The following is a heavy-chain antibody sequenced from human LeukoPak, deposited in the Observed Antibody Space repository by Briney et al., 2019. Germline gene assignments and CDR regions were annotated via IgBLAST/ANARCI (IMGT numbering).Heavy chain of an antibody. D-gene: IGHD3-10*01. V-gene: IGHV3-21*04. J-gene: IGHJ4*02. Sequence: GGSLRLSCAASGFTFSSYSMNWVRQAPGKGLEWVSSISSSSSYIYYADSVKGRFTISRDSAKNSLYLQMNSLRAEDTAVYYCAREQKLYDGSGSSTFDFWGQGTLVTVSS. CDR1: GFTFSSYS. CDR2: ISSSSSYI. CDR3: AREQKLYDGSGSSTFDF.